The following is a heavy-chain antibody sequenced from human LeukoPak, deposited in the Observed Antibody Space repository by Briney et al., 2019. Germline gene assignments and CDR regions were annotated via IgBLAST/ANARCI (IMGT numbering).Heavy chain of an antibody. Sequence: PGGSPRLSCAASGFTFSSYAMSWVRQAPGKGLEWVSGISGSGGSTYYADSVNGRFTISRDNSKNTLYLRMNSLRAEDTALYYCAKTGGGFIVVLVAAWGQGTLVTVSS. CDR2: ISGSGGST. CDR1: GFTFSSYA. CDR3: AKTGGGFIVVLVAA. V-gene: IGHV3-23*01. D-gene: IGHD2-15*01. J-gene: IGHJ4*02.